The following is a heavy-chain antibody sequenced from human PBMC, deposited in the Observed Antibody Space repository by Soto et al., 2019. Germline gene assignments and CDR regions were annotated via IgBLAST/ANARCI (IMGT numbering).Heavy chain of an antibody. D-gene: IGHD4-17*01. V-gene: IGHV4-59*01. Sequence: SETLSLTCTVSGGSISSYYWSWIRQPPGKGLEWIGYIYYSGSTNYNPSLKSRVTISVDTSKNQFSLKLSSVTAADTAVYYCARVIGDYVAFDIWGQGTMVTVSS. CDR3: ARVIGDYVAFDI. CDR1: GGSISSYY. J-gene: IGHJ3*02. CDR2: IYYSGST.